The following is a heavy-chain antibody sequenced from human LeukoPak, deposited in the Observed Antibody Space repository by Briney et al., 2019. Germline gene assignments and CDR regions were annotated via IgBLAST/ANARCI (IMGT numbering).Heavy chain of an antibody. CDR1: GGSISSYY. V-gene: IGHV4-59*01. CDR2: IYYSGST. CDR3: ARDSAGSNYYGMDV. D-gene: IGHD1/OR15-1a*01. Sequence: SSETLSLTCTVSGGSISSYYWSWIRQPPGKGLEWIGYIYYSGSTNYNPSLKSRVTISVDTSKNQFSLKLSSVTAAGTAVYYCARDSAGSNYYGMDVWGQGTTVTVSS. J-gene: IGHJ6*02.